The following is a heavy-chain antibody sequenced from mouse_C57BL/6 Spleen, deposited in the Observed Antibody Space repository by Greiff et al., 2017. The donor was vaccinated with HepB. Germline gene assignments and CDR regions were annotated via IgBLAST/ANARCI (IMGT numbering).Heavy chain of an antibody. CDR2: INYDGSST. Sequence: EVQVVESEGGLVQPGSSMKLSCTASGFTFSDYYMAWVRQVPEKGLEWVANINYDGSSTYYLDSLKSRFIISRDNAKNILYLQMSSLKSEDTATYYCARGGRPGYFDVWGTGTTVTVSS. CDR3: ARGGRPGYFDV. J-gene: IGHJ1*03. V-gene: IGHV5-16*01. D-gene: IGHD1-2*01. CDR1: GFTFSDYY.